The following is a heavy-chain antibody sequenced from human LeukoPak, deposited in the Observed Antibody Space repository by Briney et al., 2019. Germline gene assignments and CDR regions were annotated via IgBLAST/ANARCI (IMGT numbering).Heavy chain of an antibody. D-gene: IGHD6-19*01. CDR3: GRVWRGSGWYYFDY. V-gene: IGHV3-23*01. Sequence: GGSLTLSCAASGFTFSSYARRCVRQAPGEGRVGVSSVSGSGGGIHYADSVKGRFTISRDNSKNTLYLKMNSMRAEDTAVYYCGRVWRGSGWYYFDYWGQETLVTLSS. CDR2: VSGSGGGI. CDR1: GFTFSSYA. J-gene: IGHJ4*02.